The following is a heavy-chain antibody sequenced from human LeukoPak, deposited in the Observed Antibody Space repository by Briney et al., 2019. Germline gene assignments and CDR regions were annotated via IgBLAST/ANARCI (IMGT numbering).Heavy chain of an antibody. J-gene: IGHJ4*02. CDR1: GYTFTSYA. D-gene: IGHD5-24*01. V-gene: IGHV1-18*01. Sequence: RASVKVSCKASGYTFTSYAITWVRQAPGQGLEWMGWISAYNGNTNYAQNLQGRVTTTTDTSTSTAYMELRSLRSDDTAMYYCARMEMATAIFDYWGQGTLVTVSS. CDR3: ARMEMATAIFDY. CDR2: ISAYNGNT.